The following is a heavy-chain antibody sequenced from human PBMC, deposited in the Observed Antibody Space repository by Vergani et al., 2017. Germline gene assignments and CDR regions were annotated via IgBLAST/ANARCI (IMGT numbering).Heavy chain of an antibody. CDR2: IWYDGSNK. CDR1: GFTFSSYG. Sequence: VQLVESGGGLIQPGGSLRLSCAASGFTFSSYGMHWVRQAPGKGLEWVAVIWYDGSNKYYADSVKGRFTISRDNSKNTLYLQMNSLRAEDTAVYYCARGPKGYYYYMDVWGKGTTVTVSS. V-gene: IGHV3-33*01. CDR3: ARGPKGYYYYMDV. J-gene: IGHJ6*03.